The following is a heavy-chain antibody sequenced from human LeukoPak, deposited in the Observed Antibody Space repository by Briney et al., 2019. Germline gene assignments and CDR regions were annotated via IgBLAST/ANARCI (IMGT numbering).Heavy chain of an antibody. CDR1: GGSISGYY. D-gene: IGHD6-25*01. CDR2: INNSGSS. V-gene: IGHV4-4*07. Sequence: PSETLSLTCTVSGGSISGYYWSWIRQPAGKGLEWIGRINNSGSSNYNPSLRSRATMSVDTSKNQFSLNLSAVTAADTAVYYCAREGGGPRWLDPWGQGTLVTVSS. J-gene: IGHJ5*02. CDR3: AREGGGPRWLDP.